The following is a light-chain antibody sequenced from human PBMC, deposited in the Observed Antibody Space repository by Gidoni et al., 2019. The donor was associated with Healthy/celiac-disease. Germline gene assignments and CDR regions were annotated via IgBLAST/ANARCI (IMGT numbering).Light chain of an antibody. V-gene: IGKV3-15*01. J-gene: IGKJ3*01. CDR1: QSVSSN. CDR3: QQYNNWPFT. CDR2: GAS. Sequence: ELVMTLSPATLSVSPGERATLSCRASQSVSSNLAWYQQKPGQAPRLLIYGASTRATGIPARFSGSGSGTEFTLTISSLQSEDFAVYYCQQYNNWPFTFGPGTKVDIK.